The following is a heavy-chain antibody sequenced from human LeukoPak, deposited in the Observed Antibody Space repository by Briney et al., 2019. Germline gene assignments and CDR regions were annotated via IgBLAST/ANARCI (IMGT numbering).Heavy chain of an antibody. CDR3: ARLGQQLGWGNDY. J-gene: IGHJ4*02. CDR2: IYPGDSDT. CDR1: GYSFTNYW. Sequence: GESLKISCKGSGYSFTNYWIGWVRQMPGKGLEWMGIIYPGDSDTRYSPSFQGQVTISADKSSSTAYLQWSSLKASDTAVYYCARLGQQLGWGNDYWGQGTLVTVSS. D-gene: IGHD6-13*01. V-gene: IGHV5-51*01.